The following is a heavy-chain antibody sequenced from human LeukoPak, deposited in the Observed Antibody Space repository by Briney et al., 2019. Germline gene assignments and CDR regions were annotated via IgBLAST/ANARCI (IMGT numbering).Heavy chain of an antibody. V-gene: IGHV4-59*01. D-gene: IGHD1-26*01. J-gene: IGHJ4*02. Sequence: KPSETLSLTCTVSGGSISSYYWSWIRQAPGKGLEWIGYIYYSGSTNYNPSLKSRVTISVDTSKNQFSLKLSSVTAADTAVYFCARADSWSYGPVDYWGQGTLVTVSS. CDR2: IYYSGST. CDR1: GGSISSYY. CDR3: ARADSWSYGPVDY.